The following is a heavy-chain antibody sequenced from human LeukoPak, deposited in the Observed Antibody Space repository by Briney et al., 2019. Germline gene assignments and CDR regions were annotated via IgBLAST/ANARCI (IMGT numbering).Heavy chain of an antibody. CDR1: GGSISSGSYY. CDR2: IYTSGST. Sequence: PSETLSLTCTVSGGSISSGSYYWSWIRQPAGTGLEWIGRIYTSGSTNYNPSLKSRVTISVDTSKNQFSLKLSSVTAADTAVYYCAGGLLWFGEPRHFDYWGQGTLVTVSS. CDR3: AGGLLWFGEPRHFDY. J-gene: IGHJ4*02. V-gene: IGHV4-61*02. D-gene: IGHD3-10*01.